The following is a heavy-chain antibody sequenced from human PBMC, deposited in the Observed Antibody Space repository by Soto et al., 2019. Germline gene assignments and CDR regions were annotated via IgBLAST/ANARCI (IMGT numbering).Heavy chain of an antibody. CDR3: ARSAPFSNAALAYLYYMDV. J-gene: IGHJ6*03. V-gene: IGHV1-8*02. CDR2: VNPDSGHT. CDR1: GYIFTSYN. Sequence: QVQLVQSGAEVKKPGASVKVSCKASGYIFTSYNINWVRQAAGHGLEWMGWVNPDSGHTVYAQKFQGRVTMTRDTSRGTAHMELRSLTPEDTAVYYCARSAPFSNAALAYLYYMDVWGKGASVTVSS. D-gene: IGHD4-4*01.